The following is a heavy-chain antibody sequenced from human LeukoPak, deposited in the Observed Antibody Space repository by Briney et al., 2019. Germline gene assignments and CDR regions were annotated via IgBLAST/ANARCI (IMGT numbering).Heavy chain of an antibody. CDR2: VYTSGST. D-gene: IGHD3-10*01. CDR1: GGSISSYY. J-gene: IGHJ5*02. Sequence: SETLSLTCTVSGGSISSYYWSWIRPPAGKGLEWIGRVYTSGSTNYNPSLKSRVTMSVDTSKNQFSLKLSSVTAADTAVYYCARDHLASGSHLRGYWFDPWGQGTLVTVSS. CDR3: ARDHLASGSHLRGYWFDP. V-gene: IGHV4-4*07.